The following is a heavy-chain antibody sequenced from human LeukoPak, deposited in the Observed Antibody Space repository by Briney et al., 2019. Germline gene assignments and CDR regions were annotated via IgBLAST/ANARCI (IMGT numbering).Heavy chain of an antibody. J-gene: IGHJ4*02. D-gene: IGHD3-22*01. Sequence: SETLSLTCAVSGGSTSSSNWWSWVRQPPGQGLEWIGEIYHSGSTNYNPSLKSRVTISVDKSKNQFSLKLSSVTAADTAVYYCARAAYYDSSGYYDYWGQGTLVTVSS. V-gene: IGHV4-4*02. CDR3: ARAAYYDSSGYYDY. CDR2: IYHSGST. CDR1: GGSTSSSNW.